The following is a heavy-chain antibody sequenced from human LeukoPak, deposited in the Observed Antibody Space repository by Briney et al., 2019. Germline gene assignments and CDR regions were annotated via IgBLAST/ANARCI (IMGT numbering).Heavy chain of an antibody. CDR3: AASSGSYYGYYYYYYMDV. Sequence: SETLSLTCTVFYGSFSGYYWSWIRQPPGKGLEWIGEINHNGNTNYNPSLKSRVTISVDTSKDQFSLKLSSVTAADTAVYYCAASSGSYYGYYYYYYMDVWGKGTTVTVSS. J-gene: IGHJ6*03. V-gene: IGHV4-34*01. CDR1: YGSFSGYY. D-gene: IGHD1-26*01. CDR2: INHNGNT.